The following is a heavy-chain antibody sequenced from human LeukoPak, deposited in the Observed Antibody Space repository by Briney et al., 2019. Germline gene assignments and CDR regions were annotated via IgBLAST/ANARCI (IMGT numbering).Heavy chain of an antibody. CDR3: ASQHIVVVTASDAFDI. V-gene: IGHV4-34*01. J-gene: IGHJ3*02. CDR2: INHSGST. Sequence: SETLSLTCAVYGGSFSGYYWSWIRQPPGKGLEWIGEINHSGSTNYNPSLKSRVTISVDTSKNQFSLKLSSVTAADTAVYYCASQHIVVVTASDAFDIWGQGTMVTVSS. CDR1: GGSFSGYY. D-gene: IGHD2-21*02.